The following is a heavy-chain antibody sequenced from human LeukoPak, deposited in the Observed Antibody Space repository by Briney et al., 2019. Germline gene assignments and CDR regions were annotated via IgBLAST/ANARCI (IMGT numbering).Heavy chain of an antibody. CDR2: ISGSGGST. CDR1: GFTFSSYA. CDR3: AKDRIWGYYYGSGSYSFDY. Sequence: GGSLRLSCAASGFTFSSYAMSWVRQAPGKGLAWVSAISGSGGSTYYADSVKGRFTISRDNSKNTLYLQMNSLRAKDTAVYYCAKDRIWGYYYGSGSYSFDYWGQGTLVTVSS. J-gene: IGHJ4*02. D-gene: IGHD3-10*01. V-gene: IGHV3-23*01.